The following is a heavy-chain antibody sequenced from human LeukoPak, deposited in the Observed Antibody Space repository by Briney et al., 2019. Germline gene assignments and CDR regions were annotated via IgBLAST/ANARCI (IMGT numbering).Heavy chain of an antibody. V-gene: IGHV3-66*01. Sequence: GGSLRLSCAASGFTVSSNYMSWVRQAPGKGLEWVSVIYSGGTTYYADSVKGRFTISRDNSKNTLHLQMNSLRDEDSAVYYCARDQGIFDYWGQGTLVTVSS. CDR2: IYSGGTT. CDR3: ARDQGIFDY. CDR1: GFTVSSNY. J-gene: IGHJ4*02.